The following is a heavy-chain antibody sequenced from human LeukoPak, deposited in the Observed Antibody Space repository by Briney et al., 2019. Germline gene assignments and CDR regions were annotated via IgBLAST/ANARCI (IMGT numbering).Heavy chain of an antibody. Sequence: GASVKVSCKASGGTFSSYAISWVRQAPGQGLEWMGGIIPIFGTANYAQKFQGRVTITADESTSTAYMELSSLRSEDTAVYYCARAPYGPTGGAFDIWGQGTMVTVSS. CDR2: IIPIFGTA. J-gene: IGHJ3*02. CDR1: GGTFSSYA. CDR3: ARAPYGPTGGAFDI. V-gene: IGHV1-69*13. D-gene: IGHD1-14*01.